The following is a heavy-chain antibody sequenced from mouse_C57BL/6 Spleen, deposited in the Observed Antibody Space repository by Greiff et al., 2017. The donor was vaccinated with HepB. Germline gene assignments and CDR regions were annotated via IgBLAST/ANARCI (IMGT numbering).Heavy chain of an antibody. V-gene: IGHV1-55*01. CDR1: GYTFTSYW. J-gene: IGHJ4*01. CDR3: ARSLYLRGYAMDY. Sequence: VQLQQPGAELVKPGASVKMSCKASGYTFTSYWITWVKQRPGQGLEWIGDIYPGSGSTNYNEKFKSKATLTVDTSSSTAYMQLSSLTSEDSAVYYCARSLYLRGYAMDYWGQGTSVTVSS. CDR2: IYPGSGST. D-gene: IGHD5-5*01.